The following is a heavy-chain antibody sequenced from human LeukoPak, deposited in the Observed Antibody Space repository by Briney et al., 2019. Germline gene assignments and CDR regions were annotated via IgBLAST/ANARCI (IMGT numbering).Heavy chain of an antibody. V-gene: IGHV1-69*05. CDR1: GGTFSSYA. J-gene: IGHJ3*02. Sequence: GASVKVSRKASGGTFSSYAISWVRQAPGQGLEWMGRIIPIFGTANYAQKFQGRVTITTDESTSTAYMELSSLRSEDTAVYYCATATDHSSGWLDAFDIWGQGTMVTVSS. D-gene: IGHD6-19*01. CDR2: IIPIFGTA. CDR3: ATATDHSSGWLDAFDI.